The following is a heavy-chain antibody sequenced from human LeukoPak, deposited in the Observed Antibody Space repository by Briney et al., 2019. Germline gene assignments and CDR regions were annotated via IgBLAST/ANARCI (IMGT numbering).Heavy chain of an antibody. J-gene: IGHJ4*02. CDR2: TSDDGSAK. D-gene: IGHD5-18*01. CDR3: AKEATYIASFDH. Sequence: GGSLRLSCAASGFTFSSYAMHWVRQAPGKGLQWLALTSDDGSAKYYAYSVKGRFTISRDNSKNTVYLQMDSLRSEDTAVYYCAKEATYIASFDHWGQGTLVTVSS. CDR1: GFTFSSYA. V-gene: IGHV3-30-3*01.